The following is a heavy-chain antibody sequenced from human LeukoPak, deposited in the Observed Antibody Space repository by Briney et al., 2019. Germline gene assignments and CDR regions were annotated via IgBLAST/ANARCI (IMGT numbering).Heavy chain of an antibody. CDR1: GFTFSSYA. V-gene: IGHV3-7*01. Sequence: GGSLRLSCAASGFTFSSYAMHWVRQAPGKGLEWVANIKQDGSEKNYVDSVKGRFTISRDNAKTSLYLQMNSLRAEDTAVYYCARSLWPEDYWGQGILVTVSS. CDR3: ARSLWPEDY. CDR2: IKQDGSEK. J-gene: IGHJ4*02. D-gene: IGHD5-18*01.